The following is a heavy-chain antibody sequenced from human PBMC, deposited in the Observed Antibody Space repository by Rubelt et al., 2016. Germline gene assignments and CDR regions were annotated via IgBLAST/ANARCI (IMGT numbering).Heavy chain of an antibody. J-gene: IGHJ4*02. D-gene: IGHD1-1*01. Sequence: QVQLVQSGAEVKKPGASVKVSCKASGYTFTSYDINWVRQATGQGLEWMGWMNTNSGNTGYAQKFRGRVTMTRETSISTAYMELSRLRSDDTAVYYCARIMERRVYFDYWGQGTLVTVSS. CDR2: MNTNSGNT. CDR1: GYTFTSYD. V-gene: IGHV1-8*01. CDR3: ARIMERRVYFDY.